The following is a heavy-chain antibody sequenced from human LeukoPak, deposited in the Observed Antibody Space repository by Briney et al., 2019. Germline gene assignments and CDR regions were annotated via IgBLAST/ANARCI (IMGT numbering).Heavy chain of an antibody. CDR1: GFTLSNYA. J-gene: IGHJ4*02. CDR3: ARAPGYSSGWALSDY. Sequence: GGSLRLSCAASGFTLSNYAMSWVRQAPGKGLEWVSSIPYNGDSTYYADSVKGRFTISRDDSKNTLYLQMNSLRAEDTAVYYCARAPGYSSGWALSDYWGQGTLVSVSS. D-gene: IGHD6-19*01. CDR2: IPYNGDST. V-gene: IGHV3-23*01.